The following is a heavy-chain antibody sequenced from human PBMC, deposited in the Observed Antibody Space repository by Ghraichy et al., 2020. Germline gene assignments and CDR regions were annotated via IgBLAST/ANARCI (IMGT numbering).Heavy chain of an antibody. V-gene: IGHV3-30*18. Sequence: SCAASGFSFSSYGMYWVRQAPGKGLEWVAVISSDGSTKYYADSVKGRFTISRDNSKNTLYLQVNSLGAEDTAVYYCAKRGESSKYFQHWGQGTLVTVSS. J-gene: IGHJ1*01. CDR1: GFSFSSYG. CDR3: AKRGESSKYFQH. D-gene: IGHD3-16*01. CDR2: ISSDGSTK.